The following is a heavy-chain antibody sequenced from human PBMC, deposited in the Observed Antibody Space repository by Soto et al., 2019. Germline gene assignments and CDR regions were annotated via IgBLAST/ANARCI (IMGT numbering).Heavy chain of an antibody. Sequence: PGGSLRLSCAASGFTLSSYGMTWVRQAPGKGPEWVASISGGGGTIYYADSAKGRFSISRDHSKNTMYLQMNSLRAEDTAIYFCGKDPNGFYVGAFDFWGQGTMVTVSS. CDR2: ISGGGGTI. CDR1: GFTLSSYG. CDR3: GKDPNGFYVGAFDF. J-gene: IGHJ3*01. V-gene: IGHV3-23*01. D-gene: IGHD3-16*01.